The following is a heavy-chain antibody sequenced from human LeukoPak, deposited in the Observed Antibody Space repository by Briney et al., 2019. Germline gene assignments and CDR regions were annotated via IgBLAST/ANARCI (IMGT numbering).Heavy chain of an antibody. J-gene: IGHJ6*03. V-gene: IGHV3-11*04. CDR3: ARGLRTIFGRYYYYMDV. CDR1: GITFSDYY. Sequence: GGSLRLSCTVSGITFSDYYMNWIRQAPGKALEYIAYVSSSGNTQFYADSVRGRFKISRDNAKNSLYLQMNSLRGEDTAVYYCARGLRTIFGRYYYYMDVWGKGTTVTVSS. CDR2: VSSSGNTQ. D-gene: IGHD3-3*01.